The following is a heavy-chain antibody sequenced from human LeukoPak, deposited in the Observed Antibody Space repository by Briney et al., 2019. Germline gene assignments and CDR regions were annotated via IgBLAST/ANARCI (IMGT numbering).Heavy chain of an antibody. CDR2: ISYDGSNK. CDR3: AKDYNSSGWDFDY. Sequence: PGGSLRLSCAASGFTFSSYGMHCVRQAPGKGLEWVAVISYDGSNKYYADSVKGRFTISRDNSKNTLYLQMNSLRAEDTAVYYCAKDYNSSGWDFDYWGQGTLVTVSS. J-gene: IGHJ4*02. CDR1: GFTFSSYG. D-gene: IGHD6-19*01. V-gene: IGHV3-30*18.